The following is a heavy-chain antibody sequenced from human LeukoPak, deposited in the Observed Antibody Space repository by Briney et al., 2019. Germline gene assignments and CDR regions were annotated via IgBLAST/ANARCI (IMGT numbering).Heavy chain of an antibody. V-gene: IGHV1-18*01. Sequence: GASVKVSCKASGYTFTSYGISWVRQAPGQGLEWMGWISAYNGNTNYAQKLQGRVTMTTDTSTSTAYMELRSLRSGDTAVYYCARAPPKRHTMVRGGNDYWGQGTLVTVSS. CDR1: GYTFTSYG. J-gene: IGHJ4*02. CDR3: ARAPPKRHTMVRGGNDY. D-gene: IGHD3-10*01. CDR2: ISAYNGNT.